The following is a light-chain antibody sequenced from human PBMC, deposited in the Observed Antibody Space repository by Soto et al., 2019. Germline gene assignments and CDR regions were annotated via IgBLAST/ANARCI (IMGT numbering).Light chain of an antibody. CDR2: GVS. J-gene: IGKJ1*01. V-gene: IGKV3-20*01. CDR1: QSVSSNF. Sequence: IELTQSPGTLSLSPGERATLSCRASQSVSSNFLAWYQQKPGQAPSLLIYGVSSMATGIPDRFSGSGSGTDFTLTISRLEPEDFAVYYCHQYASTPPWTFGQGPKVEIK. CDR3: HQYASTPPWT.